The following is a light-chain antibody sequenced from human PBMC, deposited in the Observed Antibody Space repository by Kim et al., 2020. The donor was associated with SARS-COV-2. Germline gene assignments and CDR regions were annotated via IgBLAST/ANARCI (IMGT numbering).Light chain of an antibody. CDR2: RDK. CDR3: QVWDSRTVV. CDR1: NIENKN. Sequence: SYELTQPLSVSVALGQTATIPCGGNNIENKNVHWYHQRPGQAPALVMYRDKKRPSGIPERLSGSNSGNTATLTISRVEAGDEGDYYCQVWDSRTVVFGGGTQLTVL. J-gene: IGLJ2*01. V-gene: IGLV3-9*01.